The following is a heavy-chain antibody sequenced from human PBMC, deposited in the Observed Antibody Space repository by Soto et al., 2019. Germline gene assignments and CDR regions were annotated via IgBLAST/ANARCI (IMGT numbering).Heavy chain of an antibody. V-gene: IGHV3-11*01. J-gene: IGHJ6*02. CDR3: ARDYWAKRLWFGDYYYGMDV. CDR2: ISSSGSTI. CDR1: GFTFSDYY. Sequence: PGGSLRLSCAASGFTFSDYYMSWIRQAPGKGLEWVSYISSSGSTIYYADSVKGRFTISRDNAKNSLYLQMNSLRAEDTAVYYCARDYWAKRLWFGDYYYGMDVWGQGTTVTVSS. D-gene: IGHD3-10*01.